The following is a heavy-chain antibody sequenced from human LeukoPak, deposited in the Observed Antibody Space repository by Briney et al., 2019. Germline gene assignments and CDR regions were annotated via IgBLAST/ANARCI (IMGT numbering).Heavy chain of an antibody. CDR3: ARARNGTLKY. D-gene: IGHD1-26*01. CDR1: GFTFSHYA. Sequence: QPGGSLRLSCAASGFTFSHYAIHWVRQAPGKGLEWVAVISYDGSHQYSADSVKGRLSISRDNSRHTLYLQMSSLRPEDTAVYYCARARNGTLKYWGQGTLVIVSS. V-gene: IGHV3-30*15. CDR2: ISYDGSHQ. J-gene: IGHJ4*02.